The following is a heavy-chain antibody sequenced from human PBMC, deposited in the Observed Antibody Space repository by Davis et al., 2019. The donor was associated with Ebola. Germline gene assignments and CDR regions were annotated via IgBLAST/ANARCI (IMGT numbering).Heavy chain of an antibody. CDR3: AKDRYYDSSAFDY. V-gene: IGHV3-30*18. CDR1: GFTFSSYG. J-gene: IGHJ4*02. Sequence: PGGSLRLSCAASGFTFSSYGMHWVRQAPGKGLEWVAVISYDGSNKYYADSVKGRFTISRDNSKNTLYLQMNSLRAEDTAVYYCAKDRYYDSSAFDYWGQGTLVTVSS. CDR2: ISYDGSNK. D-gene: IGHD3-22*01.